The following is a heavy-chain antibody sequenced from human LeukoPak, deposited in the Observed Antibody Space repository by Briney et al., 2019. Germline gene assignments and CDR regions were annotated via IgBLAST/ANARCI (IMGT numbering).Heavy chain of an antibody. D-gene: IGHD2-2*01. J-gene: IGHJ4*02. V-gene: IGHV3-48*03. CDR2: ISSSGSTI. Sequence: GGSLGLSCAASGFTFSSYEMNWVRQAPGKGLEWVSYISSSGSTIYYADSVKGRFTISRDNAKNSLYLQMNSLRAEDTAVYYCAREGGYCSSTSCYYLDYWGQGTLVTVSS. CDR3: AREGGYCSSTSCYYLDY. CDR1: GFTFSSYE.